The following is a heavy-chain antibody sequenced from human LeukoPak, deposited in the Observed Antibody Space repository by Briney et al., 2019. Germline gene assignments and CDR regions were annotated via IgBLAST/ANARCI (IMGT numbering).Heavy chain of an antibody. CDR1: GFTFSSYW. Sequence: GGSLRLSCAASGFTFSSYWMTWVRQAPGTGLQWVANIKPVGGEKYYVDSVKGRFTISRDNAKNSLYLEMNSLRPEDTAVYYCVRGSSGTAVRGISWAWFDPWGQGTLVTVSS. CDR2: IKPVGGEK. CDR3: VRGSSGTAVRGISWAWFDP. V-gene: IGHV3-7*05. D-gene: IGHD3-10*01. J-gene: IGHJ5*02.